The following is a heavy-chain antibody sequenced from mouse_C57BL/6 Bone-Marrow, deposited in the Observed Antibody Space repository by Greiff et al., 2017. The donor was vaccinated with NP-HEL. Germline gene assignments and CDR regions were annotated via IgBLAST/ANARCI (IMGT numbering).Heavy chain of an antibody. V-gene: IGHV5-6*01. Sequence: EVQLVESGGDLVKPGGSLKLSCAASGFTFSSYGMSWVRQTPDKRLEWVATISSGGSYTYYPDSVKGRFTISRDNAKNTLYLQMSSLKSEDTAMYYCARRTGPWFAYWGQGTLVTVSA. J-gene: IGHJ3*01. D-gene: IGHD4-1*01. CDR3: ARRTGPWFAY. CDR2: ISSGGSYT. CDR1: GFTFSSYG.